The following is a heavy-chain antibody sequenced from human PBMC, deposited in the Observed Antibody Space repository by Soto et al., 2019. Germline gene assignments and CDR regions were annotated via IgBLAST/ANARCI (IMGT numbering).Heavy chain of an antibody. CDR3: ASSYDYGMDV. CDR1: GGSIISSSYY. J-gene: IGHJ6*02. Sequence: SETLSLTCTVSGGSIISSSYYWVWIRQPPGKGLEWIGSIYYSGSTYYNPSLKSRVTISVDTSKNQFSLKLSSVTAADTAVYYCASSYDYGMDVWGQGTTVTVSS. V-gene: IGHV4-39*01. CDR2: IYYSGST.